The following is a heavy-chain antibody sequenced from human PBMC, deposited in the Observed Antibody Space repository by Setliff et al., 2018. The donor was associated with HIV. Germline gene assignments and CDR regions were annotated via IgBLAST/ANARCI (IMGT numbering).Heavy chain of an antibody. CDR2: IKQDGSEK. V-gene: IGHV3-7*03. CDR3: ARGRRVSSNYYYYYYMDV. D-gene: IGHD2-2*01. CDR1: GFTFSDYW. J-gene: IGHJ6*03. Sequence: GGSLRLSCAASGFTFSDYWMTWVRQAPGKGLEWVANIKQDGSEKYCVDSVKGRFTISRDNAKNSPYLQMNSLGAEDTAAYYCARGRRVSSNYYYYYYMDVWGKGTTVTVSS.